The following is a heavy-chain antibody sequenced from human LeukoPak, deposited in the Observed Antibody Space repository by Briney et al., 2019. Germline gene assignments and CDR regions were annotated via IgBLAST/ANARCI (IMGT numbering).Heavy chain of an antibody. CDR2: SSYSGSS. CDR1: GGSIGTNY. CDR3: ARSPRFGSGSYCIDY. D-gene: IGHD3-10*01. J-gene: IGHJ4*02. V-gene: IGHV4-59*01. Sequence: SETLSLTCSVSGGSIGTNYWSWIRQVPGKGLEWIGYSSYSGSSNYNPSLKSRVTISVDTSKTQFSLKLSSVTAADTAVYYCARSPRFGSGSYCIDYWGQGTLVTVSS.